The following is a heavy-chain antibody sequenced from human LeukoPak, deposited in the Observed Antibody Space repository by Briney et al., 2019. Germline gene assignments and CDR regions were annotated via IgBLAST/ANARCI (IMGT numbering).Heavy chain of an antibody. D-gene: IGHD3-10*01. CDR1: GFTFRSYS. CDR2: IDPSSTYI. J-gene: IGHJ4*02. V-gene: IGHV3-21*01. CDR3: ARVRYGSGSYCDY. Sequence: GGSLRLSCAASGFTFRSYSMNWVRQAPGKGLEWVSAIDPSSTYIYYADSVKGRFTISRDNSKNTLYLQMNSLRAEDTAVYYCARVRYGSGSYCDYWGQGTLVTVSS.